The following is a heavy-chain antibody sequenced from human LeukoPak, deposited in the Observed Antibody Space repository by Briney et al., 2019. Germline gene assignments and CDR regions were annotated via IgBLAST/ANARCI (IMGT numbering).Heavy chain of an antibody. V-gene: IGHV4-34*01. D-gene: IGHD6-13*01. Sequence: KSSETLSLTFAVDGGSFSGYYWSWISQPPGKGLEWIGEINHSGSTNYNPSLKSRVTIAVDTSKNQFSLKLSSVTAADTAVYYCSRGLGIAAAGPPDYWAREPWSPSPQ. CDR3: SRGLGIAAAGPPDY. J-gene: IGHJ4*02. CDR2: INHSGST. CDR1: GGSFSGYY.